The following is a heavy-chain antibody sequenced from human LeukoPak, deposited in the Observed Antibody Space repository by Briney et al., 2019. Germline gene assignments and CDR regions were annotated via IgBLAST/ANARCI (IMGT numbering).Heavy chain of an antibody. CDR2: INHSGST. CDR1: GGSISGYY. J-gene: IGHJ4*02. V-gene: IGHV4-34*01. D-gene: IGHD6-19*01. CDR3: ARGKGSGWTFDY. Sequence: SETLSLTCTVSGGSISGYYWTWIRQPPGKGLEWIGEINHSGSTNYNPSLKSRVTISVDASKNQFSLKLSSVTAADTAVYYCARGKGSGWTFDYWGQGTLVTVSS.